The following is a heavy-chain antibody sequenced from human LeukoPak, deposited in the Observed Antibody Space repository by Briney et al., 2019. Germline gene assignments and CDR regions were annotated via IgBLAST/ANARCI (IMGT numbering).Heavy chain of an antibody. J-gene: IGHJ1*01. D-gene: IGHD6-19*01. Sequence: SETLSLTCTVSGGSISSYYWSWIRQPPGKGLEWIGYIYYSGSTSYNPSLKSRVTISVDTSKNQFSLKLSSVTAADTAVYYCARSRYSSGWYKGYFQYWGQGTLVTVSS. CDR3: ARSRYSSGWYKGYFQY. CDR1: GGSISSYY. CDR2: IYYSGST. V-gene: IGHV4-59*08.